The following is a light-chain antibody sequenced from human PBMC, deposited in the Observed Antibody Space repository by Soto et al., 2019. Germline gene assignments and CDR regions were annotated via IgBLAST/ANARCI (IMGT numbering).Light chain of an antibody. CDR3: AAWDYSLSAYV. CDR1: SSNIGGSS. CDR2: TNS. J-gene: IGLJ1*01. V-gene: IGLV1-44*01. Sequence: QSALTQPPSASGTPGQRVTISCSGSSSNIGGSSGNWYQHLPGTAPKLLIYTNSRRPSGVPDRFSGSKSGTSASLTISGPQSEDEAFYYCAAWDYSLSAYVFGPGTKVTVL.